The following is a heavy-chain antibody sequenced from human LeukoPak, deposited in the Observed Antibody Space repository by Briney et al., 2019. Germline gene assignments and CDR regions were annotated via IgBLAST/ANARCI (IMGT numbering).Heavy chain of an antibody. Sequence: PSETLSLTCTVSGYSISSGYYWGWIRQPPGKGLEWIGYIYYSGSTNYNPSLKSRVTISVDTSKNQFSLKLSSVTAADTAVYYCARDLSYYYGSGSYYRVRAFDYWGQGTLVTVSS. CDR3: ARDLSYYYGSGSYYRVRAFDY. D-gene: IGHD3-10*01. V-gene: IGHV4-38-2*02. J-gene: IGHJ4*02. CDR1: GYSISSGYY. CDR2: IYYSGST.